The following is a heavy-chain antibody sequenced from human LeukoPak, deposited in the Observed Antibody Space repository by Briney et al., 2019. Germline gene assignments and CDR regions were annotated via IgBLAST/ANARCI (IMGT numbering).Heavy chain of an antibody. V-gene: IGHV1-46*01. Sequence: ASVTVSCKASGYTFIGWNMNWVRQTPAQGLEWMGIINPSRGSIICAQKFQDRVTMTRDMSTSTVYMELSSLRSEDTAVYYCARELRISMVRGPSWAGDGFDIWGQGTVVTVSS. CDR1: GYTFIGWN. CDR2: INPSRGSI. CDR3: ARELRISMVRGPSWAGDGFDI. J-gene: IGHJ3*02. D-gene: IGHD3-10*01.